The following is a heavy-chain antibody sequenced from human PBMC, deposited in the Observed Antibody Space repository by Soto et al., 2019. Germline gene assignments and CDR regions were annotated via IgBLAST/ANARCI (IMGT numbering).Heavy chain of an antibody. D-gene: IGHD6-6*01. Sequence: ASVKVSCKASGYTFTSYGISWVRQAPGQGLEWMGWIVVGSGNTNYAQKFQERVTITRDMSTSTAYMELSSLRSEDTAVYYCAAGGIAARPVNYWGQGTLVTVSS. V-gene: IGHV1-58*02. CDR2: IVVGSGNT. J-gene: IGHJ4*02. CDR3: AAGGIAARPVNY. CDR1: GYTFTSYG.